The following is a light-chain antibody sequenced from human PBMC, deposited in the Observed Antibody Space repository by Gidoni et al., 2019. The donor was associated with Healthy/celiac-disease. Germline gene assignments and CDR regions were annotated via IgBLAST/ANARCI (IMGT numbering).Light chain of an antibody. J-gene: IGLJ3*02. CDR2: QDS. V-gene: IGLV3-1*01. Sequence: SYELTQPPSVSVSPGQTASITCSGDKLGDKYACWYQQKAGQSPVVVIYQDSKRPSGIPERFSGSNSGNTATLTISGTQAMDEADYYCQAWDSSTAWVFGGGTKLTVL. CDR3: QAWDSSTAWV. CDR1: KLGDKY.